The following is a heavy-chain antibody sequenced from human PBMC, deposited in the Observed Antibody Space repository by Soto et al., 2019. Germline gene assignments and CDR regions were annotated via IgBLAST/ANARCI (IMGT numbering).Heavy chain of an antibody. CDR1: GGSLGSYY. CDR2: VFYTGRA. J-gene: IGHJ6*02. CDR3: ARDGDARMTTNPYYYNGMDV. V-gene: IGHV4-59*01. D-gene: IGHD4-4*01. Sequence: EALSRGCTVSGGSLGSYYWSWMREPPGKGLAWIGYVFYTGRANYNASLKSRVSISLDTSNYQFSLKLSSVTAADTAVYYCARDGDARMTTNPYYYNGMDVWGPGTTVTVSS.